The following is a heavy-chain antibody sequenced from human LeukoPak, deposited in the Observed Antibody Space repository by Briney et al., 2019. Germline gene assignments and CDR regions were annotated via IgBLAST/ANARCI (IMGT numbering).Heavy chain of an antibody. D-gene: IGHD7-27*01. CDR1: GGSISSTNYY. CDR3: ARQDPGFPCYIDY. V-gene: IGHV4-39*01. J-gene: IGHJ4*02. Sequence: SETLSLTCTVSGGSISSTNYYWGWIRQPPGKGLEWIGNIYYSGSTYYNPSLKSRVTISVDSSKNQFSLKLSSITAADTAVYYCARQDPGFPCYIDYWGQGTLVTVSS. CDR2: IYYSGST.